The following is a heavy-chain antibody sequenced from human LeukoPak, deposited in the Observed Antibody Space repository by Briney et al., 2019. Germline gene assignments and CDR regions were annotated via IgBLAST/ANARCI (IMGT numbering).Heavy chain of an antibody. Sequence: ASVKVSCKASGVTFSSYAISWVRQAPGQGLEWMGGIIPIFGTANYAQKFQGRVTITADESTSTAYMELSSLRSEDTAVYYCARPHRAETTVVTPDAFDIWGQGTMVTVSS. D-gene: IGHD4-23*01. J-gene: IGHJ3*02. CDR1: GVTFSSYA. CDR2: IIPIFGTA. CDR3: ARPHRAETTVVTPDAFDI. V-gene: IGHV1-69*13.